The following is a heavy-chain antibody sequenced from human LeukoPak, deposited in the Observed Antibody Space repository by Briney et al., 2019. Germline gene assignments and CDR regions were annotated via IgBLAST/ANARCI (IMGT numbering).Heavy chain of an antibody. J-gene: IGHJ4*02. Sequence: GGSLRLSCAASGFTFITSAMSWVRQAPGKRLQWVSAISGSGSSTYYADSVKGRFTISRDNSENTLSLQMNSLRAEDTALYYCAREVDNGDFIDCWGQGTLVTVSS. D-gene: IGHD4-17*01. V-gene: IGHV3-23*01. CDR3: AREVDNGDFIDC. CDR1: GFTFITSA. CDR2: ISGSGSST.